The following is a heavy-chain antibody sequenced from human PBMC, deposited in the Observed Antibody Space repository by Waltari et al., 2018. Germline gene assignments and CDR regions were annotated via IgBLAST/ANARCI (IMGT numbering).Heavy chain of an antibody. CDR2: VRGDGKT. CDR3: ARDRGRGLYLDS. Sequence: QLQESGPGLVKPSGTLSITCAVSGDSMSRPYCCSWVRQPPGKGLEWMGQVRGDGKTNYNPSFASRVTISLDTYNNQFSLKVTSATAADTAVYYCARDRGRGLYLDSWGPGILVTVSP. J-gene: IGHJ4*02. D-gene: IGHD2-15*01. V-gene: IGHV4-4*02. CDR1: GDSMSRPYC.